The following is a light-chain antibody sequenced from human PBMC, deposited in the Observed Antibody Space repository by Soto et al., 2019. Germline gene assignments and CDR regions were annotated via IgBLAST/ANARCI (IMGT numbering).Light chain of an antibody. J-gene: IGLJ1*01. Sequence: QSVLTQPPSVSGAPGQRVTISCTGSSSNIGAGYDVHWYQQLPGTAPKLLIYGNSNRPSGVPDRFSGSKSGTSASLAITGLQAEDEADYYCLSYDSSLSGYVFGTGTQLTVL. V-gene: IGLV1-40*01. CDR3: LSYDSSLSGYV. CDR1: SSNIGAGYD. CDR2: GNS.